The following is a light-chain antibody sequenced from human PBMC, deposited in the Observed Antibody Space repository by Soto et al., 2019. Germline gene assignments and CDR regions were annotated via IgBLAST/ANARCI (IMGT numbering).Light chain of an antibody. CDR3: SSYTGSNIV. Sequence: QSVLTQPASVSWSPGQSITISCTGTSSDVVSWYQHHPGKAPKFIIFEVSNRPSGVSSRFSGSKSGNTASLTISGLQAEDEADYYCSSYTGSNIVFGGGTQLTVL. CDR2: EVS. CDR1: SSDV. J-gene: IGLJ3*02. V-gene: IGLV2-14*01.